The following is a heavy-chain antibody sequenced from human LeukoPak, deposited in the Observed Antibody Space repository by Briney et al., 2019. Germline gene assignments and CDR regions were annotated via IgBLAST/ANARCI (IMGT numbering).Heavy chain of an antibody. J-gene: IGHJ4*02. CDR3: ARDLSPSY. V-gene: IGHV3-23*01. Sequence: PGGSLRLSCAASGFTFSSYGMSWVRQAPGKGLEWVSAISGSGGSTYYADSVKGRFTISRDSSENTLYLQMNSLRAEDTAVYYCARDLSPSYWGQGTLVTVSS. D-gene: IGHD2/OR15-2a*01. CDR1: GFTFSSYG. CDR2: ISGSGGST.